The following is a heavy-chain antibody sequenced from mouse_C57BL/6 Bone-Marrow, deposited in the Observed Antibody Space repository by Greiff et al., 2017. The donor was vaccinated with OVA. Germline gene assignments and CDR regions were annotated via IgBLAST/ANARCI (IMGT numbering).Heavy chain of an antibody. D-gene: IGHD1-1*01. CDR2: ISNGGGST. CDR1: FFTFIDYY. CDR3: ARQENFITTVVATYWYFDV. J-gene: IGHJ1*03. Sequence: VQLQASGGCLVPPGGSLTLSCAASFFTFIDYYMYWVRQTPEKRLEWVAYISNGGGSTYYQDTVKGRFTISSDNAKNTLYLQMSRLKSEDTAMYYCARQENFITTVVATYWYFDVWGTGTTVTVSS. V-gene: IGHV5-12*01.